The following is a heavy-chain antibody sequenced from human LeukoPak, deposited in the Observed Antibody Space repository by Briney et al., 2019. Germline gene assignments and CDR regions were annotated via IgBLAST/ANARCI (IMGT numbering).Heavy chain of an antibody. J-gene: IGHJ4*02. CDR3: ARGDSSSREGIAAVIDY. CDR2: INPSGGST. V-gene: IGHV1-46*01. D-gene: IGHD6-13*01. Sequence: ASVTVSCTASGYTFTSYYMHWVRPAPGQGLEWMGIINPSGGSTSYAQKFQGRVTMTRDTSTSTVYMELSSLRSEDTAVYYCARGDSSSREGIAAVIDYWGQGTLVTVSS. CDR1: GYTFTSYY.